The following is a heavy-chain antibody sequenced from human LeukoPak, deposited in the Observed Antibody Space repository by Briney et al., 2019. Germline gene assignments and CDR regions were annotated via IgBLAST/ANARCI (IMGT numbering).Heavy chain of an antibody. CDR1: GGSISSSSYY. J-gene: IGHJ4*02. D-gene: IGHD3-22*01. CDR2: IYYSGST. Sequence: SETLSLTCTVSGGSISSSSYYWGWIRRPPGKGLEWIGSIYYSGSTYYNPSLKSRVTISVDTSKNQFSLKPSSVTAADTAVYYCARDLPHPYYYDSSGYQGRFAFDYWGQGTLVTVSS. CDR3: ARDLPHPYYYDSSGYQGRFAFDY. V-gene: IGHV4-39*07.